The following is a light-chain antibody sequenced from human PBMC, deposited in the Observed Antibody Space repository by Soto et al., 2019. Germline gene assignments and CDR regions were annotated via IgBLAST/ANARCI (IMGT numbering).Light chain of an antibody. CDR2: AAS. Sequence: DIQMTQSPSSLSASVGDRVTITCRASQSISSYLNWYQQKPGKAPKLLIYAASSLQSGVPSRFSGSRSATGFTLTISSLQPEDFATYYWQQSYSTPPTFGQGTKVEIK. V-gene: IGKV1-39*01. CDR1: QSISSY. J-gene: IGKJ1*01. CDR3: QQSYSTPPT.